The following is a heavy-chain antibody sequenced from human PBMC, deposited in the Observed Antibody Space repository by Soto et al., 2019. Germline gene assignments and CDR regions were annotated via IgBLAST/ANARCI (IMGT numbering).Heavy chain of an antibody. D-gene: IGHD2-15*01. Sequence: QVQLVQSGAEVKKPGSSVKVSCKASGGTFSSYTISWVRQAPGQGLEWMGRIIPILGIANYAQKFQGRVTITADKSTSTAYMELSSLRSEDTAVYYCARDRGRRVVEAAYSLDYWGQGTLVTVSS. CDR1: GGTFSSYT. CDR2: IIPILGIA. J-gene: IGHJ4*02. V-gene: IGHV1-69*08. CDR3: ARDRGRRVVEAAYSLDY.